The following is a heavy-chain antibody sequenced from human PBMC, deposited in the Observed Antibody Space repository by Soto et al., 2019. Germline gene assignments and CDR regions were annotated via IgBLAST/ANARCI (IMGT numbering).Heavy chain of an antibody. D-gene: IGHD5-12*01. CDR2: IYYSGST. V-gene: IGHV4-31*03. J-gene: IGHJ4*02. CDR3: ARDDPRDGYIVY. Sequence: SETLSLTCTVSGGSISSGGYHWSWIRQHPGKGLEWIGYIYYSGSTYYNPSLKSRVTISVDTSKNQFSLKLSSVTAADTAVYYCARDDPRDGYIVYWGQGTLVTVSS. CDR1: GGSISSGGYH.